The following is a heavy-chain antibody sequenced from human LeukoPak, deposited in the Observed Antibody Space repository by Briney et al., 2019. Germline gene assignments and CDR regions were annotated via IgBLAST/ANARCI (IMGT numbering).Heavy chain of an antibody. D-gene: IGHD3-10*01. CDR3: ANFGSGSYLDY. Sequence: GGSLRLSCAASGFTFSSYGMHWVRQAPGKGLEWVAVISYDGSNKCYADSVKGRFTISRDNSKNTLYLQMNSLRAEDTAVYYCANFGSGSYLDYWGQGTLVTVSS. V-gene: IGHV3-30*18. CDR1: GFTFSSYG. CDR2: ISYDGSNK. J-gene: IGHJ4*02.